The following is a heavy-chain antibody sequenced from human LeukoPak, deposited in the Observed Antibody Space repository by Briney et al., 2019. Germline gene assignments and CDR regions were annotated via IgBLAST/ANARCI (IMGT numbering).Heavy chain of an antibody. J-gene: IGHJ4*02. Sequence: GGSLRLSCAASGISFSSCWMHWVRQAPGKGLVWVSRINSDGSSTSYADSVKGRFTISRDNAKNTLYLQMNSLRAEDTAVYYCLVVDPDYWGQGTLVTVSS. V-gene: IGHV3-74*01. CDR1: GISFSSCW. CDR2: INSDGSST. D-gene: IGHD5-12*01. CDR3: LVVDPDY.